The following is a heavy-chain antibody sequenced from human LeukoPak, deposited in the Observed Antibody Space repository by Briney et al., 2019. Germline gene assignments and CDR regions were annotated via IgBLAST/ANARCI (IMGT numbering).Heavy chain of an antibody. CDR2: ISSSSSYI. J-gene: IGHJ4*02. CDR1: GFSFSVFW. Sequence: GGSLRLSCAASGFSFSVFWMRWVRQAPGKGLEWVSSISSSSSYIYYADSVKGRFTISRDNAKNSLYLQMNSLRAEDTAVYYCARDQGSGSYYRRLDFFDYWGQGTLVTVSS. V-gene: IGHV3-21*01. D-gene: IGHD3-10*01. CDR3: ARDQGSGSYYRRLDFFDY.